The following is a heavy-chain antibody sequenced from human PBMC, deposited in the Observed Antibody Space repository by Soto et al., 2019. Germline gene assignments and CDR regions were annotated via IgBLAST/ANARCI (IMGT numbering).Heavy chain of an antibody. CDR2: IKEDGSDI. Sequence: EVHLVESGGDLVQPGGSLRLSCVASGFTFSSHWMTWVRQAPGKGLEWVANIKEDGSDIYYADSVKGLFTISRDNAKKSLYLQLNSLRAEDTAVYYCGRDSGTFHIDYWGQGALVTVSS. D-gene: IGHD1-26*01. CDR1: GFTFSSHW. J-gene: IGHJ4*02. CDR3: GRDSGTFHIDY. V-gene: IGHV3-7*04.